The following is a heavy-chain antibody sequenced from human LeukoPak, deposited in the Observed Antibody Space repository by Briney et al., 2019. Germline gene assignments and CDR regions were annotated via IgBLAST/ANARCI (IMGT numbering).Heavy chain of an antibody. J-gene: IGHJ4*02. D-gene: IGHD6-19*01. V-gene: IGHV1-3*03. CDR3: ARDIGAVVGIAVAGTFDY. CDR1: GYTFASYA. CDR2: IDAGNGNT. Sequence: GASVKVSCKASGYTFASYAMHWVRQAPGQSLEWMGWIDAGNGNTKYSQEFQGRVTITRDTSASTAYMELSSLRSEDMAVYYCARDIGAVVGIAVAGTFDYWGQGTLVTVSS.